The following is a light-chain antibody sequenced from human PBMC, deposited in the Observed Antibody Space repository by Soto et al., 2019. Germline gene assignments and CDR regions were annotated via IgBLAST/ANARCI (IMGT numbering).Light chain of an antibody. J-gene: IGKJ1*01. CDR1: QSVSNNA. V-gene: IGKV3-20*01. CDR3: QQYGSSGT. Sequence: ERVLTHSPSTLPLSPGATATLSCRGSQSVSNNALAWYQQKPGQAPRLLIYGASDRATGIPDRFSGSGSGTDFTLTISRLEPEDFAVYYCQQYGSSGTFGQGTKVDIK. CDR2: GAS.